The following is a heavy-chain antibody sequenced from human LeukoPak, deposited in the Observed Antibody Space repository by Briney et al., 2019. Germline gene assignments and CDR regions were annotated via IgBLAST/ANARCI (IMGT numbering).Heavy chain of an antibody. V-gene: IGHV4-39*01. Sequence: PSETLSLTCNVSGASMSNYYWVWIRQPPGKGLEWIGSIYHSGTTYSGSTYYNPSLKSRVTISLDTSKNQFSLKLSSVTAADTAVYYCARHGLENSAPYYYYYYMDVWGKGTTVTISS. J-gene: IGHJ6*03. CDR3: ARHGLENSAPYYYYYYMDV. CDR2: IYHSGTTYSGST. CDR1: GASMSNYY. D-gene: IGHD1-7*01.